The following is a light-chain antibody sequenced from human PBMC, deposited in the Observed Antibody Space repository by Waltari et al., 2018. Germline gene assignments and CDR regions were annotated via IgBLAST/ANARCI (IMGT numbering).Light chain of an antibody. CDR2: DNN. CDR3: GTWDSSLSVVL. CDR1: PSNIRNNY. Sequence: QSVLTQPPSVSAAPGQKVTIPCSASPSNIRNNYVPWYQQPPGTAPKLLIYDNNKRPSGIPDRFSGSNCGTSATLGITGLQTGDEADYYCGTWDSSLSVVLFGGGTKVTVL. J-gene: IGLJ2*01. V-gene: IGLV1-51*01.